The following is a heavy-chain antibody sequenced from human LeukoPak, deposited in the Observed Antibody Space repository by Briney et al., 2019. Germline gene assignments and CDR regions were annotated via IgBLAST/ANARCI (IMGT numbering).Heavy chain of an antibody. Sequence: GESLKISCEGSGYSFTSYWISWVRQMPGKGLEWMGRIDPSGGSTYYAQKLQGRVTMTRDTSTSTVYMELSSLRSEDTAVYYCARAPGGSYDLDYWGQGTLVTVSS. V-gene: IGHV1-46*01. J-gene: IGHJ4*02. CDR3: ARAPGGSYDLDY. CDR1: GYSFTSYW. CDR2: IDPSGGST. D-gene: IGHD1-26*01.